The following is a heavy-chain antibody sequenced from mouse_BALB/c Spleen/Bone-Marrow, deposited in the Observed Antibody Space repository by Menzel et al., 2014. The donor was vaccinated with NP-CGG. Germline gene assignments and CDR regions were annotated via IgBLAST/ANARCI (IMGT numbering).Heavy chain of an antibody. V-gene: IGHV1-69*01. CDR1: GYTFTDYW. J-gene: IGHJ2*01. Sequence: VQLQQSGAELVMPGASVKMSCKASGYTFTDYWMHWVKQRPGQGLEWIGAIDTSDTYTNYNQKFKGKATLTVDESSSTAYMQLSSLTSEDSAVYFCTRGWDGYYFVYWGQGTTLTVSS. CDR3: TRGWDGYYFVY. D-gene: IGHD4-1*01. CDR2: IDTSDTYT.